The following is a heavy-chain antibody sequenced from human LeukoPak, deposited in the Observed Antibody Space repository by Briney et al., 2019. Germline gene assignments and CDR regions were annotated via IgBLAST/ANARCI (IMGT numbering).Heavy chain of an antibody. V-gene: IGHV3-23*01. CDR3: AKDVCTSPRCLLYFDS. Sequence: GGSLRLSCTTSGFAFSNYAMNWVRQAPGKGPEWVSGISGFNTYYADSVKGRFTIFRDNSKDVLYLQMDRLRAEDTAVYSCAKDVCTSPRCLLYFDSWGQGTLVTVSS. CDR1: GFAFSNYA. J-gene: IGHJ4*02. D-gene: IGHD2-8*01. CDR2: ISGFNT.